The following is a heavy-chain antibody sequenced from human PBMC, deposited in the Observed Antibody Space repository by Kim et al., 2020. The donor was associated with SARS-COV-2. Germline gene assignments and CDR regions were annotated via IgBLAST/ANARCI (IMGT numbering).Heavy chain of an antibody. V-gene: IGHV3-53*01. Sequence: GGSLRLSCAASGFTVSSNYMSWVRQAPGKGLEWVSVIYSGGSTYYADSVKGRFTISRDNSKNTLYLQMNSLRAEDTAVYYCARDLVSPSPGIAVAGTSAVYYYYGMDVWGQGTTVTVSS. D-gene: IGHD6-19*01. J-gene: IGHJ6*02. CDR3: ARDLVSPSPGIAVAGTSAVYYYYGMDV. CDR1: GFTVSSNY. CDR2: IYSGGST.